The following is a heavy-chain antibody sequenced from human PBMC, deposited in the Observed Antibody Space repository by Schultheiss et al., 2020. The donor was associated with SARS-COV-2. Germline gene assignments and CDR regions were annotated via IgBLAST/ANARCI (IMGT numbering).Heavy chain of an antibody. V-gene: IGHV3-23*01. CDR2: VSGSGGST. CDR3: AKDRGDIVVVPAAHEGFDP. Sequence: GGSLRLSCAASRFTFSSYAMSWVRQAPGKGLEWVSAVSGSGGSTYYADSVKGRFTISRDNAKNSLYLQMNSLRAEDTAVYYCAKDRGDIVVVPAAHEGFDPWGQGTLVTVSS. D-gene: IGHD2-2*01. J-gene: IGHJ5*02. CDR1: RFTFSSYA.